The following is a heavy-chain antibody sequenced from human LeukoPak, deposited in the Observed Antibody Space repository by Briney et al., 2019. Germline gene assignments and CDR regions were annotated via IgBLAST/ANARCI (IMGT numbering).Heavy chain of an antibody. CDR1: GFTFSTYW. D-gene: IGHD2-2*01. J-gene: IGHJ3*02. CDR2: IKEDGSQK. CDR3: VVGGAFDI. V-gene: IGHV3-7*01. Sequence: PGGSLRLSCAASGFTFSTYWMSWVRQAPGKGLEWVANIKEDGSQKYYVDSVKGRFTISGDNAKNSVFLQMNSLRVEDTALYYCVVGGAFDIWGQGTMVTVSS.